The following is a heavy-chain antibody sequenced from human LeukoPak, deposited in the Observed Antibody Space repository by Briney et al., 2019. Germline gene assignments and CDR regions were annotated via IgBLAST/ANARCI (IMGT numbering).Heavy chain of an antibody. D-gene: IGHD4-11*01. J-gene: IGHJ4*02. Sequence: GGSLRLSCAASGFTFSDYSMIWVRQAPGQGLECLSYISGSSRTTYHADSVKGRFTISRDNAKNSLYLQTNTLRVEDTAVYYCARSYSDWPVGYWGQGTLVTVSS. CDR2: ISGSSRTT. CDR1: GFTFSDYS. V-gene: IGHV3-48*01. CDR3: ARSYSDWPVGY.